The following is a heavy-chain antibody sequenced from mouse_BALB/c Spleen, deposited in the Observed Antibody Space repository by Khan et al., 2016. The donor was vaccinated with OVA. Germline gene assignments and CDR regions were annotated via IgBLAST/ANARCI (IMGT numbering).Heavy chain of an antibody. D-gene: IGHD2-14*01. J-gene: IGHJ4*01. V-gene: IGHV2-3*01. CDR1: AFSITSNG. CDR2: IWGDGNT. CDR3: AEDRGYCTVDY. Sequence: QVQLKESGPGLVAPSQSLSITCTVSAFSITSNGVSWVRQPPGKGLEWLGVIWGDGNTNLHSALRPRLSISKDNSKSQVFLMLNRLQTDETATYFCAEDRGYCTVDYWGQGTSVTVSS.